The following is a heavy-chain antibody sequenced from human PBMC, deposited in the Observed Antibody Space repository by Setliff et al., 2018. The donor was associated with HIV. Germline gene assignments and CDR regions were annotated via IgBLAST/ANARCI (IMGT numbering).Heavy chain of an antibody. J-gene: IGHJ4*02. CDR1: GDSITSYY. CDR2: IYYTGST. D-gene: IGHD3-9*01. V-gene: IGHV4-59*01. Sequence: PSETLSLTCTVSGDSITSYYWTWIQQPPGKGLEWIGHIYYTGSTNYNPSLKSRVTISLDTSKNQFSLNLNPVTAADTAVYYCVRGNPDYDILTGYWSYYFDYWGPGILVTVSS. CDR3: VRGNPDYDILTGYWSYYFDY.